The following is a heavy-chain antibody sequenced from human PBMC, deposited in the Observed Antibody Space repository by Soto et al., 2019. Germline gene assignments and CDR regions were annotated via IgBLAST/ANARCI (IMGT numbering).Heavy chain of an antibody. V-gene: IGHV1-69*12. CDR3: ARAVVEFSAVLNYSYYAMHA. CDR1: GGTFSSYA. CDR2: IVPMLGTP. J-gene: IGHJ6*02. D-gene: IGHD3-10*01. Sequence: QVQLVQSGAEVRKPGSSVKVSCKASGGTFSSYAINWVRQAPGQGLEWMGGIVPMLGTPNYAQKLQGRVTIPADESTRTASVESGTLRSDDTAVYYCARAVVEFSAVLNYSYYAMHAWGQGPTVTVSS.